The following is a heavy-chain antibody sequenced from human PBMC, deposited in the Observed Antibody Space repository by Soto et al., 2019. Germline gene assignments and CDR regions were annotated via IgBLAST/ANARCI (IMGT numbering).Heavy chain of an antibody. CDR1: DDSSSSYK. V-gene: IGHV4-59*08. D-gene: IGHD3-10*01. J-gene: IGHJ6*02. CDR3: VRQGFGRLHGLVDV. CDR2: IDSSGGT. Sequence: QVQLQESGPGLVKPSETLSLTCTVSDDSSSSYKWSWIRQPPGRRLEWIGYIDSSGGTSYNPSLQSRVTTSVDTSTNQFSLKVSAVTAEDTAVYYCVRQGFGRLHGLVDVWGQGTTVTVSS.